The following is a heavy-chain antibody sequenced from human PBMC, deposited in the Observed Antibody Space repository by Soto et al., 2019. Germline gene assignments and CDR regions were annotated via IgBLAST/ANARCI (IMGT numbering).Heavy chain of an antibody. J-gene: IGHJ4*02. CDR1: GFTFTTYY. CDR3: ASAGYCSGGTCFHGNCDY. Sequence: QVQLVQSGAVVKRPGASVKVSCKASGFTFTTYYMHWVRQAPGQGLEWLGIINPNGGSTTYAQKFQGRVTMTRDTSTSTVYLELSSLRSEDTAVYYCASAGYCSGGTCFHGNCDYWGQGTLVTVSA. V-gene: IGHV1-46*01. D-gene: IGHD2-15*01. CDR2: INPNGGST.